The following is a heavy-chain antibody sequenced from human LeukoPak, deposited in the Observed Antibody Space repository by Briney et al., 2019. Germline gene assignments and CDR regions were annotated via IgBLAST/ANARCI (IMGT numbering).Heavy chain of an antibody. Sequence: ASVKVSCKASGYTFTSYGITWVRQAPGQGLEWMGWISAYNGNTNYAQILQGRVTMTTDTSTSTAYMELRSLRSDDTAVYYCARADAAAGTGGYYYYGMAVSGQRTTVTVSS. CDR1: GYTFTSYG. D-gene: IGHD6-13*01. J-gene: IGHJ6*02. CDR3: ARADAAAGTGGYYYYGMAV. V-gene: IGHV1-18*01. CDR2: ISAYNGNT.